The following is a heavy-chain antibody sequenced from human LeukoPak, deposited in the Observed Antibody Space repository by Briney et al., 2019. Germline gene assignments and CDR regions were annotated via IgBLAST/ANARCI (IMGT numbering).Heavy chain of an antibody. D-gene: IGHD3/OR15-3a*01. CDR2: IKQDGSEK. Sequence: SGGSLRLSCAASGFTFSSHWMSWVRQAPGKGLEWVANIKQDGSEKYYVDSVKGRFTISRDNAKNSLYLQMNSLRAEDTAVYYCGRGTDYYYYYYMDVWGKGTTVTVSS. CDR1: GFTFSSHW. CDR3: GRGTDYYYYYYMDV. J-gene: IGHJ6*03. V-gene: IGHV3-7*01.